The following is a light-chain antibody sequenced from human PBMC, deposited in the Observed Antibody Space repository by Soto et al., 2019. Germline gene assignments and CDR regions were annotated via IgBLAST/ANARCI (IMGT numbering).Light chain of an antibody. CDR1: QSVSYN. Sequence: EIVMTQSPATLSVSPGETATLSGRASQSVSYNLAWYQQKPGQGPRLLIYGAFTRATGIPARFSGSGSGTEFTLTFSSLQSEDFAVYYCQQYKNWPPLTFGGGTKVEIK. CDR3: QQYKNWPPLT. J-gene: IGKJ4*01. CDR2: GAF. V-gene: IGKV3-15*01.